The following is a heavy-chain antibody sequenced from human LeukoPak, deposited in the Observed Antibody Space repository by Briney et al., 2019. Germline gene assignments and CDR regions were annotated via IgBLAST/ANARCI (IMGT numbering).Heavy chain of an antibody. CDR2: IVGSGDTT. V-gene: IGHV3-23*01. CDR3: ARSGNYLHYFDY. Sequence: GGSLRLSCVGSGFTFTTYAMSWVRQAPGKGLEWVSFIVGSGDTTYYADSVKGRFTISRDNSKNTLYLQMNSLRAKDTAIYYCARSGNYLHYFDYWGQGTLVTVSS. CDR1: GFTFTTYA. J-gene: IGHJ4*02. D-gene: IGHD1-26*01.